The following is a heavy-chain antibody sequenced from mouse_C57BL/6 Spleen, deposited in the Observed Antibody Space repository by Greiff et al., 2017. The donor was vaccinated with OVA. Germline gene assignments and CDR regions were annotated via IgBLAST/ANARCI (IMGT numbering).Heavy chain of an antibody. D-gene: IGHD2-5*01. V-gene: IGHV1-52*01. J-gene: IGHJ4*01. CDR3: ARSGYYSNFGDAMDY. CDR2: IDPSDSEP. CDR1: GYTFTSYW. Sequence: VQLQQPGAELVRPGSSVKLSCKASGYTFTSYWMHWVKQRPIQGLEWIGNIDPSDSEPHYNQKFKDKATLTVDKSSSTAYMQLSSLTSEDSAVYYCARSGYYSNFGDAMDYWGQGTSVTVSS.